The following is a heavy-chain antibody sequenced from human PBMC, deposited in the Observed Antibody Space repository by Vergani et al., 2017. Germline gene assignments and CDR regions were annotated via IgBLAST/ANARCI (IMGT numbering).Heavy chain of an antibody. Sequence: QLQLQQWGAGLLKPSETLSLTCAVYGGSFSGYYWSWIRQPPGKGLEWIGEINHSGSTNYNPSLKSRVTISVDTSKNQFSLKLSSVTAADTAVYYCARKTDFDYWGQGTLVTVSS. V-gene: IGHV4-34*01. J-gene: IGHJ4*02. CDR1: GGSFSGYY. CDR2: INHSGST. CDR3: ARKTDFDY.